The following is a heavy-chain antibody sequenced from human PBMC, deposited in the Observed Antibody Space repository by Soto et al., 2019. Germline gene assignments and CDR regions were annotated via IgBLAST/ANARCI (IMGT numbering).Heavy chain of an antibody. CDR3: ARLKTITQLFDY. D-gene: IGHD1-1*01. CDR1: GCTFSNYA. Sequence: GGSLRLSCAASGCTFSNYAMHWVRQAPGKGLEFLSGISSNGGSTYYADSVKGRFTISRDNSKNTLYLQMGSLRAEDTAVYYCARLKTITQLFDYWGQGALVTVSS. J-gene: IGHJ4*02. V-gene: IGHV3-64*02. CDR2: ISSNGGST.